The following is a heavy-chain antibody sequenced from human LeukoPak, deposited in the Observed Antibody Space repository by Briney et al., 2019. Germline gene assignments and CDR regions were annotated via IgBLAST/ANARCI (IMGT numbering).Heavy chain of an antibody. V-gene: IGHV3-74*01. Sequence: GGSLRLSCAASGFTFSIFWMHWVRQAPGKGLVWVSRISTDGSSTSYADSVKGRFTISRDNAKNTLYLQMNSLRAEDTALYYCAKVSGVYGFDYWGQGTLVTVSS. D-gene: IGHD2/OR15-2a*01. CDR3: AKVSGVYGFDY. CDR1: GFTFSIFW. J-gene: IGHJ4*02. CDR2: ISTDGSST.